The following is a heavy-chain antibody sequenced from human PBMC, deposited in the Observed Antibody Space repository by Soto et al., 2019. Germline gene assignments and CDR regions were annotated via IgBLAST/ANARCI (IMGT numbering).Heavy chain of an antibody. CDR2: IYYSGST. Sequence: PSETLSLTCTVSGGSISSGGYYWSWIRQHPGKGLEWIGYIYYSGSTYYNPSLKSRVTISVDTSKNQFSLKLSSVTAADTAVYYCARWGSAAADNDLDYWGQGTLVTVSS. V-gene: IGHV4-31*03. CDR1: GGSISSGGYY. CDR3: ARWGSAAADNDLDY. D-gene: IGHD6-13*01. J-gene: IGHJ4*02.